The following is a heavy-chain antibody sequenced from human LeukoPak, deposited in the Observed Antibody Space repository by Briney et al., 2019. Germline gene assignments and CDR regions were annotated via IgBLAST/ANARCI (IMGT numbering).Heavy chain of an antibody. D-gene: IGHD2-2*02. CDR2: IYHSGST. V-gene: IGHV4-30-2*01. CDR1: GGSFSSGDYY. CDR3: ARGRYCSSTSCYRRGYYYYGMDV. Sequence: SVTCAGCGGSFSSGDYYWSWIRQPPGTGLEWVGYIYHSGSTYYNPSLKSPVTISVDRSKNQFSLKLSSVTAADTAVYCCARGRYCSSTSCYRRGYYYYGMDVWGQGTTVTVSS. J-gene: IGHJ6*02.